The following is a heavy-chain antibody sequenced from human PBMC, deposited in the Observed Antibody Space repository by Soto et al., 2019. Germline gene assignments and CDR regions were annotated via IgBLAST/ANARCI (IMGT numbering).Heavy chain of an antibody. CDR1: GYTFTSYG. V-gene: IGHV1-18*01. CDR3: ARDVEMATITGGFDY. D-gene: IGHD5-12*01. J-gene: IGHJ4*02. Sequence: GASVKVSCKASGYTFTSYGISWVRQAPGQGLEWMGWISAYNGNTNYAQKLQGRVTMTTDTSTSTAYMELRSLRSDDTAVYYCARDVEMATITGGFDYWGQGTLVTV. CDR2: ISAYNGNT.